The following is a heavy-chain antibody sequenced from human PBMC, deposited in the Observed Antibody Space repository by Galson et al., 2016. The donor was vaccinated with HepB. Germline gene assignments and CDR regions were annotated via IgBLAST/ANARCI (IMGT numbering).Heavy chain of an antibody. Sequence: SLRLSCAASGFNFRNYGMHWVRQTPGKGLEWVAVVSYDGRKDYYADSVKGRFSISRDNSKNTLYLQMNSLRAEDAALYYCAKERVGAPGPWAVDFDPWGQGTLVTVSS. J-gene: IGHJ5*02. D-gene: IGHD1-26*01. CDR3: AKERVGAPGPWAVDFDP. CDR1: GFNFRNYG. V-gene: IGHV3-30*18. CDR2: VSYDGRKD.